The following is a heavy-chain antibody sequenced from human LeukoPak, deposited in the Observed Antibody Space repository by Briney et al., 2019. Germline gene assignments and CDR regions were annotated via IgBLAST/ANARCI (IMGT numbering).Heavy chain of an antibody. CDR2: ISSSSSYI. CDR1: RFSFSSYS. D-gene: IGHD3-22*01. Sequence: GGSLRLSCAASRFSFSSYSMNWVRQAPGKGLEWVSSISSSSSYIYYADSVKGRFTISRDNAKNSLYLQMNSLRAEDTAVYYCARSYYYDSSGYYSPLYFDYWGQGTLVTVSS. J-gene: IGHJ4*02. V-gene: IGHV3-21*01. CDR3: ARSYYYDSSGYYSPLYFDY.